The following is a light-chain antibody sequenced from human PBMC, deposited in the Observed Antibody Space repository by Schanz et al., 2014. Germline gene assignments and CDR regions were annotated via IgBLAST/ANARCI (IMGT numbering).Light chain of an antibody. Sequence: QSALTQPASVSGSPGQSITISCTATGSADGAFTYVSWYQQHPGKAPKLMIYDVSNRPSGVSNRFSGSKSGNTASLTISGLQAEDEADYYCSSYTSTSTLVFGGGTKLTVL. V-gene: IGLV2-14*01. CDR3: SSYTSTSTLV. CDR1: GSADGAFTY. CDR2: DVS. J-gene: IGLJ2*01.